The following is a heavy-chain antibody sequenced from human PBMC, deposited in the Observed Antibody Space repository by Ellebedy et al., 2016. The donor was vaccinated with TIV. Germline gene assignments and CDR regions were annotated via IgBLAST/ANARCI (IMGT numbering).Heavy chain of an antibody. CDR1: DDSISSPY. V-gene: IGHV4-59*11. D-gene: IGHD5-24*01. J-gene: IGHJ4*02. CDR2: ILNDGST. CDR3: VRGRDAYNTGY. Sequence: MPSETLSLTCTVSDDSISSPYCSWIRQPPGKGLEWIGYILNDGSTRYNPSLKSRVTISVDTSKKLFSLKLNSVTAADTAVYYCVRGRDAYNTGYWGQGTLVSVSS.